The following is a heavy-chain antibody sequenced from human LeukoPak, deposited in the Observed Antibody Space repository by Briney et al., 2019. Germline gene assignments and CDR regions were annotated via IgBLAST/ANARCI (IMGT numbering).Heavy chain of an antibody. Sequence: SETLSLTCTVSGGSISSYYWSWIRQPPGKGLEWIGYIYYSGSTNYNPSLKSRVTILVDTSMNQFSLKLSSVTAADTAVYYCARERRHSSSWCFDYWGQGTLVTVSS. CDR1: GGSISSYY. CDR2: IYYSGST. J-gene: IGHJ4*02. V-gene: IGHV4-59*12. CDR3: ARERRHSSSWCFDY. D-gene: IGHD6-13*01.